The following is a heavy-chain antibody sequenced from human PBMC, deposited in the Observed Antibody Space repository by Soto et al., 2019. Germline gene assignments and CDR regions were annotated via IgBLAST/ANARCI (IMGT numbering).Heavy chain of an antibody. J-gene: IGHJ4*02. CDR2: IYRSGTT. Sequence: RSLTCVVSNFSISSGYYWGWIRQPPGKGLEWIASIYRSGTTSYNPSLKSRVTISVDPSKNQFSLMLTAVTAADTAVYYCARTHSGSYYSVFNYWGRGSLVTVSS. CDR3: ARTHSGSYYSVFNY. CDR1: NFSISSGYY. D-gene: IGHD1-26*01. V-gene: IGHV4-38-2*01.